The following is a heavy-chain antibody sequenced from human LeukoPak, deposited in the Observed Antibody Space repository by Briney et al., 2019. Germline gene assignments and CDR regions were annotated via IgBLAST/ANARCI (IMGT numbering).Heavy chain of an antibody. D-gene: IGHD3-10*01. CDR2: ISGSGGST. CDR3: AKDRADYYGSGSYF. V-gene: IGHV3-23*01. Sequence: GGCLRLSCAASGFTFSSYAMSWVRQAPGKGLEWVSAISGSGGSTYYADSVKGRFTISRDNSKNTLYLQMNSLRAEDTAVYYCAKDRADYYGSGSYFGGQGTLVTVSS. J-gene: IGHJ4*02. CDR1: GFTFSSYA.